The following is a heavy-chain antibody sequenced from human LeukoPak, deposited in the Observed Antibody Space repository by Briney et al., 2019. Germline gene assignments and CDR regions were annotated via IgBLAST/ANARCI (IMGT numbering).Heavy chain of an antibody. CDR3: ARDKGLPQVFDI. Sequence: PSETLSLTCTVSGGSISSFYWSWIRQPPGKGLEYIGYISYSETTSYNPSLKSRVTISVDTSKNQFSLKLTSVTAADTAVYYCARDKGLPQVFDIWGRGTMVTVSS. CDR1: GGSISSFY. V-gene: IGHV4-59*01. J-gene: IGHJ3*02. D-gene: IGHD5/OR15-5a*01. CDR2: ISYSETT.